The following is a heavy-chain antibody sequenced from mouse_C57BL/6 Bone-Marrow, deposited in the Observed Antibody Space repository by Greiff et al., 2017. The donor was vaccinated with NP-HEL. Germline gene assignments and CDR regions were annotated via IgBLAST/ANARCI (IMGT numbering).Heavy chain of an antibody. V-gene: IGHV1-63*01. J-gene: IGHJ2*01. D-gene: IGHD3-2*02. CDR1: GYTFTNYW. Sequence: VQLQESGAELVRPGTSVKMSCKASGYTFTNYWIGWAKQRPGHGLEWIGDIYPGGGYTNYNEQFKGKATLTADKSSSTAYMQFSSLTSEDSAIYYCARKQAYRGYFDYWGQGTTLTVSS. CDR2: IYPGGGYT. CDR3: ARKQAYRGYFDY.